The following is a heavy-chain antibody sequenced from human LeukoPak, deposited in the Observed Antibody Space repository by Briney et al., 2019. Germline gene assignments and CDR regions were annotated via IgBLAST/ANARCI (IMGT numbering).Heavy chain of an antibody. CDR1: GFTFSSYA. D-gene: IGHD6-13*01. CDR2: ISGSGGST. CDR3: ASPRYPGIAAAGTSLDY. V-gene: IGHV3-23*01. J-gene: IGHJ4*02. Sequence: GGSLRLSCAASGFTFSSYAMSWVRQAPGKGLEWVSAISGSGGSTYYADSVKGRFTISRDNSKNTLYLQMNSLGAEDTAVYYCASPRYPGIAAAGTSLDYWGQGTLVTVSS.